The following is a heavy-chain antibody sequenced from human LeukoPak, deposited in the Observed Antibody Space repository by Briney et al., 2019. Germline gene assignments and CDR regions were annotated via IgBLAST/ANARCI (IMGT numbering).Heavy chain of an antibody. CDR2: IPYDGSNK. J-gene: IGHJ4*02. V-gene: IGHV3-30*18. Sequence: TGGSLRLSCTASGFTFGSYGMHWVRQAPGKGLDWVAVIPYDGSNKYYADSVRGRFTISRDNSKNTLYVQMNSLRAEDTAVYYCAKGAMGHCSSTGCDPFDNWGQGTLVTVSS. CDR1: GFTFGSYG. CDR3: AKGAMGHCSSTGCDPFDN. D-gene: IGHD2-2*01.